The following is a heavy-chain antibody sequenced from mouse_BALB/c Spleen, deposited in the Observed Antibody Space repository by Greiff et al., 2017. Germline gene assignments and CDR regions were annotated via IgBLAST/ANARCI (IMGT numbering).Heavy chain of an antibody. Sequence: EVQLVESGAELVRPGALVKLSCKASGFNIKDYYMHWVKQRPEQGLEWIGWIDPENGNTIYDPKFQGKASITADTSSNTAYLQLSSLTSEYTAVYYCARCYDYDGAWFAYWGQGTLVTVSA. CDR3: ARCYDYDGAWFAY. V-gene: IGHV14-1*02. CDR1: GFNIKDYY. J-gene: IGHJ3*01. D-gene: IGHD2-4*01. CDR2: IDPENGNT.